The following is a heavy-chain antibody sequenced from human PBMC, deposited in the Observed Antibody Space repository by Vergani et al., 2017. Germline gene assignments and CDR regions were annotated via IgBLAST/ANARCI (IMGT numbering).Heavy chain of an antibody. Sequence: EVQLMESGGGWAQPGGSLRLSCTASGFTFGDYAMSWVRQAPGKGLEWVGFIRSKAYGGTTEYAASVKGRFTISRDDSKSIAYLQMNSLKTEDTAVYYCTRDCSGGSCYYYYYGMDVWGQGTTVTVSS. CDR3: TRDCSGGSCYYYYYGMDV. D-gene: IGHD2-15*01. J-gene: IGHJ6*02. CDR1: GFTFGDYA. CDR2: IRSKAYGGTT. V-gene: IGHV3-49*04.